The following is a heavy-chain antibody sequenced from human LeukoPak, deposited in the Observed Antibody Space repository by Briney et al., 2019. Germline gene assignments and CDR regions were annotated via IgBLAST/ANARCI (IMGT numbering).Heavy chain of an antibody. CDR3: TKGDGGSYPIDY. V-gene: IGHV3-23*01. Sequence: GASLRLSCAASGFTFSKCGMSWVRQAPGKGLEWVSTVNENGRNTHYADSVKGRFTISRDNSKNTLLLKMNSLRADDTALYYCTKGDGGSYPIDYWGQGTLVIVSS. CDR2: VNENGRNT. CDR1: GFTFSKCG. D-gene: IGHD6-19*01. J-gene: IGHJ4*02.